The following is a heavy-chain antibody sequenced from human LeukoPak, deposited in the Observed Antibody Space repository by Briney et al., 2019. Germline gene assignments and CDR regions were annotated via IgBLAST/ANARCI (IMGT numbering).Heavy chain of an antibody. CDR3: GMSGDRVPLQDDVFDV. V-gene: IGHV5-51*01. CDR2: IYPGDSGP. J-gene: IGHJ3*01. CDR1: GYSFTSYC. Sequence: GESLKISCKVSGYSFTSYCIGWVRPMPGKGLEWTGIIYPGDSGPTYSPSFQGQVTISVDKSINTAYLQWSSLQASDTAMYYCGMSGDRVPLQDDVFDVWGQGTMVTVST. D-gene: IGHD1-26*01.